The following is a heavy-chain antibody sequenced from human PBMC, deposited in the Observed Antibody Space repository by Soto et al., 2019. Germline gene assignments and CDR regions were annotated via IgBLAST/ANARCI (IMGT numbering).Heavy chain of an antibody. CDR1: GFSLNSTRMG. CDR2: IFSNAEK. V-gene: IGHV2-26*01. CDR3: ARISGNSAYYYYYGMDV. Sequence: QVTLKESGPALVKPTETLTLTCTVSGFSLNSTRMGASWIRQPPGKALEWLAHIFSNAEKSYSTSLKSSLTISQATSKSQVVLSMTTMDPVDTATYYCARISGNSAYYYYYGMDVWGRGTTVTVSS. J-gene: IGHJ6*02. D-gene: IGHD6-25*01.